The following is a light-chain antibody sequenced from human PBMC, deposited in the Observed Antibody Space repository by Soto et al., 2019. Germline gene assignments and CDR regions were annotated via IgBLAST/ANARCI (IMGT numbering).Light chain of an antibody. V-gene: IGLV2-23*01. J-gene: IGLJ3*02. CDR3: CSNVYTNNWV. Sequence: QSALTQPASVSGSPGQSITISCTGTSSDFLSSDGGSWYQHVTGKAPKIIIDEGNKWPSGVSTRFSGPKSGNMASLTISGLQAEDEADYYCCSNVYTNNWVFGGGTKLTVL. CDR1: SSDFLSSDG. CDR2: EGN.